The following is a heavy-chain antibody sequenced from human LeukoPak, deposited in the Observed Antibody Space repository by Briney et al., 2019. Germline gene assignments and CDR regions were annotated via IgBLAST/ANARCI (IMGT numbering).Heavy chain of an antibody. D-gene: IGHD4-23*01. Sequence: SETLSLTCTVSGGSITSGNYYWTWIRQHPGKGLEWIGYIYYSGSTYYNPSLKSRITISVDTSKNQFSLKLSSVTAADTAVYYCARGAVTPYYFDYWGQGTLVTVSS. CDR2: IYYSGST. CDR1: GGSITSGNYY. CDR3: ARGAVTPYYFDY. J-gene: IGHJ4*02. V-gene: IGHV4-30-4*08.